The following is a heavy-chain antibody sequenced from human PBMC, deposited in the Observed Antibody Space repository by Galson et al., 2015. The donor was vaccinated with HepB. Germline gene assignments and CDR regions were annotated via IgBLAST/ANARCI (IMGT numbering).Heavy chain of an antibody. V-gene: IGHV5-10-1*01. CDR2: IDPSDPYG. CDR3: ATSPTPPFYYDYYATDV. J-gene: IGHJ6*02. Sequence: QSGAEVKKPGESLRISCKGSGYSFTRYFITWVRQLPGKGLEWMGTIDPSDPYGNYSPSFQGHVTISVDKSINTAYLQWTSLEASDTAMYYCATSPTPPFYYDYYATDVWGQGTTVTVSS. CDR1: GYSFTRYF.